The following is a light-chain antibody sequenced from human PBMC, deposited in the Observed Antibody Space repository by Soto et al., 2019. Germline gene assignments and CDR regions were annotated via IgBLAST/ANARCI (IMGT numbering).Light chain of an antibody. Sequence: EIVLTHSPGTLSLSPGERATLSCRASLTVSGNYLAWYQQKAGQAPRLVIYDASNRATGIPDRFSASGSGTDFNLTISRLEPEDFAVYYCQQYSSAPLTFGQGTKVVIK. CDR1: LTVSGNY. CDR2: DAS. V-gene: IGKV3-20*01. J-gene: IGKJ1*01. CDR3: QQYSSAPLT.